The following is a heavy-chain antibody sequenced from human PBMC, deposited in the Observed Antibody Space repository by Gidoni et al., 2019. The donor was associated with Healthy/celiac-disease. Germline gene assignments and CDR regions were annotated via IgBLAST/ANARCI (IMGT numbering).Heavy chain of an antibody. V-gene: IGHV4-61*02. CDR1: GGSISSGSYY. Sequence: SGGSISSGSYYWSWIRQPAGKGLEWIGRIYTSGSTNYNPSLKSRVTISVDTSKNQFSLKVSSVTAADTAVYYCAREGGEYCSGGSCYPSYYYYMDVWGKGTTVTVSS. CDR3: AREGGEYCSGGSCYPSYYYYMDV. D-gene: IGHD2-15*01. CDR2: IYTSGST. J-gene: IGHJ6*03.